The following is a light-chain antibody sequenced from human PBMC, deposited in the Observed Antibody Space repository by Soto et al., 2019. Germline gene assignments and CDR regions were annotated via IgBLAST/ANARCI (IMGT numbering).Light chain of an antibody. CDR2: AND. CDR1: SSNIGAGYH. J-gene: IGLJ1*01. V-gene: IGLV1-40*01. Sequence: QSVLTQPPSVSGAPGQRVTISCTGSSSNIGAGYHVHWYQQLPGTAPKLLIYANDNRPSGVPDRFSGSTSGTSASLAITGLQAEDEADYYCQSYDSSLVGSVFGTATKVTVL. CDR3: QSYDSSLVGSV.